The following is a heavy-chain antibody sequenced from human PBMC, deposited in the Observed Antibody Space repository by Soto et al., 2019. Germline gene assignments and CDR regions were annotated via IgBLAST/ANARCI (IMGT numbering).Heavy chain of an antibody. J-gene: IGHJ4*02. D-gene: IGHD4-17*01. Sequence: SETLSLTCTVSGGSISSGGYYWSLIRQPPGKGLEWIGNIYYSENTYYNPSLKSRVTISVDTSKNRFSLRLTSVTAADTAVYYCSTHAPHGPLDHWSQGSLVTVSS. CDR1: GGSISSGGYY. CDR2: IYYSENT. V-gene: IGHV4-39*01. CDR3: STHAPHGPLDH.